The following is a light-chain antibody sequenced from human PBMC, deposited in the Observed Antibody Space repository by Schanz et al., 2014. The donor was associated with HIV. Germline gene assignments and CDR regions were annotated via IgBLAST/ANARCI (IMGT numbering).Light chain of an antibody. Sequence: EIVLTQSPGTLSLSPGERATFSCRASESVSSSYLAWYQQKLGQVPRLLIYDAFTRATGIPARFSGSGSGTEFTLTVSSLQSEDFALYYCQQYSDWPPSTFGQGTKVEIK. CDR1: ESVSSSY. V-gene: IGKV3-15*01. CDR3: QQYSDWPPST. CDR2: DAF. J-gene: IGKJ2*01.